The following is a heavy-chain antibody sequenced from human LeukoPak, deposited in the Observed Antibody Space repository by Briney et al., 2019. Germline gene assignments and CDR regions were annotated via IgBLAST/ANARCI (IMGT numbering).Heavy chain of an antibody. V-gene: IGHV1-69*13. CDR3: ARELGTRTSRSRYCGGDCYSYYFDY. D-gene: IGHD2-21*01. CDR1: GGTFSSYA. Sequence: ASVKVSCKASGGTFSSYAISWVRQAPGQGLEWMGGIIPIFGTANYAQKFQGRVTITADESTSTAYMELSSLRSEDTAVYYCARELGTRTSRSRYCGGDCYSYYFDYWGQEPWSPSPQ. CDR2: IIPIFGTA. J-gene: IGHJ4*01.